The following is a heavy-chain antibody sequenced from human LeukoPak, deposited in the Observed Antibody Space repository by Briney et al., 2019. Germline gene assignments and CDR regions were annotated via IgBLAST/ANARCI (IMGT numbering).Heavy chain of an antibody. J-gene: IGHJ4*02. V-gene: IGHV3-7*01. D-gene: IGHD1-26*01. CDR3: ARDKPRGSYYGSIFDS. Sequence: GGSLGLSCEASGFTFSSYWMSWVRQAPGKGLEWVANIRDDGGEIYYVDSVKGRFTISRDNAKSSLFLQMNSLRAEDAAVYYCARDKPRGSYYGSIFDSWGQGTLVTVSS. CDR1: GFTFSSYW. CDR2: IRDDGGEI.